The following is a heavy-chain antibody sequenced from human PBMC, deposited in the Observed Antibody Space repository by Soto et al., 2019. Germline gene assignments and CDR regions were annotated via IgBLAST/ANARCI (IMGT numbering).Heavy chain of an antibody. D-gene: IGHD3-10*01. J-gene: IGHJ6*02. CDR1: HGSISSSSYY. CDR2: IYYSVST. Sequence: SETLSLTCTVSHGSISSSSYYWGFIHQPPLKVLEWIWIIYYSVSTYYNPSLKSRVTISVDTSKNQFSLKLSPVTAADTAVYYCGTSSTMVRGAVVDYYYGMEVWGQGTRVTVPS. V-gene: IGHV4-39*01. CDR3: GTSSTMVRGAVVDYYYGMEV.